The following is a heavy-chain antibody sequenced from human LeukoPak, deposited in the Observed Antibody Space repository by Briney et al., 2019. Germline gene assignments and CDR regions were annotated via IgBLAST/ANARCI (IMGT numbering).Heavy chain of an antibody. CDR1: GFTVSSNY. CDR3: ARVLVVSWFDP. CDR2: IYSGGST. V-gene: IGHV3-66*02. Sequence: GGSLGLSCAASGFTVSSNYMSWVRQAPGKGLEWVSVIYSGGSTYYADSVKGRFTISRDNSKNTLYLQMNSLRAEDTAVYYCARVLVVSWFDPWGQGTLVTVSS. D-gene: IGHD2-8*01. J-gene: IGHJ5*02.